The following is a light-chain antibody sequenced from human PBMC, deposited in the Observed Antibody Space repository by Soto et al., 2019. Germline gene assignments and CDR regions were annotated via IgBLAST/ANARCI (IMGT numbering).Light chain of an antibody. CDR1: QSVSSNY. V-gene: IGKV3-20*01. Sequence: NVLTQSSSTLSLSLVEISTLSCRATQSVSSNYVAWYQQRPGQAPRLLVYGASNRATGIPDRFSGSGFGTDFTLTISRLEPEYLAVYYCQQYGNSLSWTFGQGTKVDIK. J-gene: IGKJ1*01. CDR2: GAS. CDR3: QQYGNSLSWT.